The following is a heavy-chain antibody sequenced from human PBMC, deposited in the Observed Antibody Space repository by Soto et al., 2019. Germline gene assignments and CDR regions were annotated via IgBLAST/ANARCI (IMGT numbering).Heavy chain of an antibody. CDR3: ARAISSSPSPGLNWFDP. D-gene: IGHD6-6*01. V-gene: IGHV4-34*01. CDR1: GGSFSGYY. Sequence: SETLSLTCAVFGGSFSGYYWNWIRQPPGKGLEWIGTINYRGSTNYNPSLKNRVTISVDTSKNQFSLKLSSVTAADTAVYYCARAISSSPSPGLNWFDPWGQGTLVTVS. J-gene: IGHJ5*02. CDR2: INYRGST.